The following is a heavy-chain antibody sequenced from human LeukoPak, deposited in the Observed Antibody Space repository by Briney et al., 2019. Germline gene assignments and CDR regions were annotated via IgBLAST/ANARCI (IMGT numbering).Heavy chain of an antibody. CDR1: GGSINSYY. Sequence: PSETLSLTCTVSGGSINSYYWNWIRQPPGKGLEWLGYIHSSGNTRYNPSLRSRVTMSVDTSKNQLSLKLNSVTAADTAVYYCGRAGRYCSGGSCYGENWFDPWGQGTLVTVSS. V-gene: IGHV4-59*01. CDR2: IHSSGNT. J-gene: IGHJ5*02. CDR3: GRAGRYCSGGSCYGENWFDP. D-gene: IGHD2-15*01.